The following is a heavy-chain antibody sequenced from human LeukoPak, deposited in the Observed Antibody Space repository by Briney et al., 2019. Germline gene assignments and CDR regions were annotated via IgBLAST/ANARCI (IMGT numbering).Heavy chain of an antibody. CDR1: GYTFTGYY. V-gene: IGHV1-2*02. CDR3: AGYSYGYPKAFDI. Sequence: ASVKVSCKASGYTFTGYYMHWVRQAPGQGPEWMGWINPNSGGTNYAQKFQGRVTMTRDTSISTAYMELSRPRSDDTAVYYCAGYSYGYPKAFDIWGQGTMVTVSS. CDR2: INPNSGGT. D-gene: IGHD5-18*01. J-gene: IGHJ3*02.